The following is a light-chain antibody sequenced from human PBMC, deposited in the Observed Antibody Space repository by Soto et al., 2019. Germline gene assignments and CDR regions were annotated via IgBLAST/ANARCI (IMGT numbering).Light chain of an antibody. CDR3: CSYAGSFYV. CDR2: EGS. CDR1: SSDVGSYNL. Sequence: QSALTQPASVSGSPGQSITISCTGTSSDVGSYNLVSWYQQHPGKAPKLMIYEGSKRPSGVSNRFSGSKSGNTASLTISGLKAEDEADYYCCSYAGSFYVCGTGTKVTVL. J-gene: IGLJ1*01. V-gene: IGLV2-23*01.